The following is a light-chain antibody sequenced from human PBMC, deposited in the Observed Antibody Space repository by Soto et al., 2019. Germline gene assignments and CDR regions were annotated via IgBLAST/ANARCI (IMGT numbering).Light chain of an antibody. J-gene: IGLJ2*01. Sequence: QSVLTQPASVSGSPGQSITISCTGTSSDVGGYNYVSWYQQHPGEAPQLMIFDVSNRPSGVSNRFSGSKSGNTASLTISGLQAEDEADYYCSSYTSSSTLVVFGGGTQLTVL. CDR3: SSYTSSSTLVV. V-gene: IGLV2-14*03. CDR2: DVS. CDR1: SSDVGGYNY.